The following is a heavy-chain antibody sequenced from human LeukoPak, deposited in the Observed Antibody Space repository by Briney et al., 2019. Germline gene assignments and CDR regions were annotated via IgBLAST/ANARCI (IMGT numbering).Heavy chain of an antibody. J-gene: IGHJ6*02. D-gene: IGHD5-24*01. Sequence: PGGSLRLSCAASGFTFDDYTMHWVRQAPGKGLEWVSLISWDGGSTYYADSVKGRFTISRDNSKNSLYLQMNSLRTEDTALYYCAKDKEKTPYYYGMDVWGQGTTVTVSS. CDR3: AKDKEKTPYYYGMDV. V-gene: IGHV3-43*01. CDR2: ISWDGGST. CDR1: GFTFDDYT.